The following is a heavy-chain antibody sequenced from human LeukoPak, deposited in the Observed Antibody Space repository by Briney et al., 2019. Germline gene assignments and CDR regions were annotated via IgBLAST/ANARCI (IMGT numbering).Heavy chain of an antibody. Sequence: ASVKVSCKASGYTFINYYMHWVRQAPGQGLEWMGIINPSGGSTSYAQKFQGRVTMTRDTSTSTVYMELSSLRSEDTAVYYCARVLYDILTGYYWPTGYWGQGTLVTVSS. D-gene: IGHD3-9*01. V-gene: IGHV1-46*01. CDR3: ARVLYDILTGYYWPTGY. CDR2: INPSGGST. CDR1: GYTFINYY. J-gene: IGHJ4*02.